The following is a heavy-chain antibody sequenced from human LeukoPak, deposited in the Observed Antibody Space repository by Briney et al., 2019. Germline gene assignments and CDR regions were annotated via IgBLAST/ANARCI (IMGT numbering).Heavy chain of an antibody. D-gene: IGHD5-18*01. CDR3: ARPRGYSYGLYYFDY. CDR1: GSRFTSYW. V-gene: IGHV5-10-1*01. CDR2: IDPSDSYT. J-gene: IGHJ4*02. Sequence: GASLKISCKGSGSRFTSYWISWVRQMPGKGLEWMGRIDPSDSYTNYSPSFKGHVTISADKSISTAYLQWSSLKASDTAMYYCARPRGYSYGLYYFDYWGQGTLVTVSS.